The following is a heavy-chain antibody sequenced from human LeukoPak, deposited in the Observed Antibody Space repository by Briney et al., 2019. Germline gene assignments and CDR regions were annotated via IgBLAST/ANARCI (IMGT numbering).Heavy chain of an antibody. CDR3: ARGDAPHRGSGYYYGGVQH. D-gene: IGHD3-22*01. CDR1: GGSFSGYY. J-gene: IGHJ1*01. Sequence: SETLSLTCAVYGGSFSGYYWSWIRQPPGKGLGWIGEINHSGSTNYNPSLKSRVTISVDTSKNQFSLKLSSVTAADTAVYYCARGDAPHRGSGYYYGGVQHWGQGTLVTVSS. CDR2: INHSGST. V-gene: IGHV4-34*01.